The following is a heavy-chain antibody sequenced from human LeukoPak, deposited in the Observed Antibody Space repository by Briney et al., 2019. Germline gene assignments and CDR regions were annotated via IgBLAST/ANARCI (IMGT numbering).Heavy chain of an antibody. CDR1: GFTFSDYY. Sequence: GGSLRLSCAASGFTFSDYYMRWIRQAPGKGLEWVSYISSSGSTIYYADSVKGRFTISRDNAKNSLYLQMNSLRAEDTAVYYCASSTVVVPAARYYYYGMDVWGQGTTVTVSS. D-gene: IGHD2-2*01. V-gene: IGHV3-11*01. J-gene: IGHJ6*02. CDR3: ASSTVVVPAARYYYYGMDV. CDR2: ISSSGSTI.